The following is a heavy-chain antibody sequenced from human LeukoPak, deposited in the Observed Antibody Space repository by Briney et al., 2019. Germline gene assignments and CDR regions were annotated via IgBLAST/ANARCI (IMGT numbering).Heavy chain of an antibody. Sequence: SETLSLTCTVSGGSISTYYWSWIRQPPGKKLEWIGYIYYSGNTNYNPSLKSRLTMSVVTSKNQFSLRLSSVTAADTAVYYCARVGDGCVDYWGQGTLVTVSS. CDR1: GGSISTYY. CDR3: ARVGDGCVDY. CDR2: IYYSGNT. D-gene: IGHD5-24*01. V-gene: IGHV4-59*01. J-gene: IGHJ4*02.